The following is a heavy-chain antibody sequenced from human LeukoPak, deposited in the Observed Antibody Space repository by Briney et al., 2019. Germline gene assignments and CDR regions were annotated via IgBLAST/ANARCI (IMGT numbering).Heavy chain of an antibody. J-gene: IGHJ4*02. CDR3: ARDRDPKYYDFWSGPLYYFDY. V-gene: IGHV1-69*04. CDR2: IIPILGIA. CDR1: GGTFSSYA. D-gene: IGHD3-3*01. Sequence: SVKVSCKASGGTFSSYAISWVRQAPGQGLEWMGRIIPILGIANYAQEFQGRVTITADKSTSTAYMELSSLRSEDTAVYYCARDRDPKYYDFWSGPLYYFDYWGQGTLVTVSS.